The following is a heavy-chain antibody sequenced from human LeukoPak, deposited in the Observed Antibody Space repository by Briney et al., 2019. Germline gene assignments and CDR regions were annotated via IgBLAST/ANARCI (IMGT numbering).Heavy chain of an antibody. D-gene: IGHD2-2*01. J-gene: IGHJ5*02. CDR1: GGSFSGYY. CDR2: INHSGST. CDR3: ARGSSWDNWFDP. V-gene: IGHV4-34*01. Sequence: SETLSLTCAVYGGSFSGYYWSWIRQPPGKGLEWIGEINHSGSTNYNPSLKSRVTISVDTSKNLFSLKLSSVTAADTAVYYCARGSSWDNWFDPWGQGTLVTVSS.